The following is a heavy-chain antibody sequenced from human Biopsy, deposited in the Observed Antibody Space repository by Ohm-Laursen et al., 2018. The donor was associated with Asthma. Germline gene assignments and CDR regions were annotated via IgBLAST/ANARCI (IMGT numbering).Heavy chain of an antibody. Sequence: SETLSLTCTFSGGSINSDYWSWIRQPPGRDLDWIGLSSYSGFRKYNPSLKSRVTISVDTSKNQLSLNLTSVIAADTAVYYCARDQGDSKFDYWGQGILVTVSS. D-gene: IGHD3-16*01. V-gene: IGHV4-59*13. CDR2: SSYSGFR. CDR1: GGSINSDY. J-gene: IGHJ4*02. CDR3: ARDQGDSKFDY.